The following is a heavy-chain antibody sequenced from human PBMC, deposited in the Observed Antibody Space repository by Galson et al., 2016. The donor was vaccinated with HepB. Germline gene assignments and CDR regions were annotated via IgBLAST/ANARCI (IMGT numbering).Heavy chain of an antibody. CDR2: IYPGDSDT. V-gene: IGHV5-51*01. D-gene: IGHD6-13*01. CDR3: ARGQSSSWYKNNFDY. Sequence: QSGAEVKKPGESLKISCKASGYSYISYWIGWVRQMPGEGLEWMGIIYPGDSDTRYSPSFEGQVTISADKSISTAYLQWSSLKASDTAMYYCARGQSSSWYKNNFDYWGQGTLVTVSS. CDR1: GYSYISYW. J-gene: IGHJ4*02.